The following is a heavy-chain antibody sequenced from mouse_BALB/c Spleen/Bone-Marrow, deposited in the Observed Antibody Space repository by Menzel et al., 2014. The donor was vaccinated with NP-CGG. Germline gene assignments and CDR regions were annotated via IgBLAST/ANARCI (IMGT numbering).Heavy chain of an antibody. J-gene: IGHJ1*01. V-gene: IGHV7-3*02. CDR3: ARDENVGIYWYFDV. CDR2: IRNKAKGYTT. CDR1: GFTFTDYY. Sequence: EVKLMESGGGSVQPGGSLRLSCATSGFTFTDYYMSWVRQPPGKALEWLVFIRNKAKGYTTEYSASVKGRFTISRDNSQRILYLQMNTLRAEDSATYYCARDENVGIYWYFDVWGAGTTVIVSS.